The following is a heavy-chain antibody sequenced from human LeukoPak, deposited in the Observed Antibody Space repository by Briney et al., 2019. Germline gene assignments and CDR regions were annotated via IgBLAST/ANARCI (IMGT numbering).Heavy chain of an antibody. CDR3: ARDGLRRPPTPYCGGDCPLDY. J-gene: IGHJ4*02. CDR2: IKQDGSEK. D-gene: IGHD2-21*02. Sequence: GGSLRLSCAASGFTFSSYWMSWVRQAPGKGLEWVANIKQDGSEKYYVDSVKGRFTISRDNAKNSLYLQMNSLRVEDTAMYYCARDGLRRPPTPYCGGDCPLDYWGQGTLVSVSS. CDR1: GFTFSSYW. V-gene: IGHV3-7*03.